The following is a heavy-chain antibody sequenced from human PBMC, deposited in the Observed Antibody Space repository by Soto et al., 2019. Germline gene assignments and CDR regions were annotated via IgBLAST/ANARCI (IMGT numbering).Heavy chain of an antibody. V-gene: IGHV4-30-2*01. J-gene: IGHJ3*02. CDR2: IYHSGTT. D-gene: IGHD5-12*01. CDR1: GGSITSGGHS. CDR3: ARGANSGYDYRAFDI. Sequence: SETLSLTCGVSGGSITSGGHSWCWIRQPPGKGLEWIGYIYHSGTTFYSPPLKSRVTISVDRSKNQFSLKLSSVTAADTAVYYCARGANSGYDYRAFDIWGQGTLVT.